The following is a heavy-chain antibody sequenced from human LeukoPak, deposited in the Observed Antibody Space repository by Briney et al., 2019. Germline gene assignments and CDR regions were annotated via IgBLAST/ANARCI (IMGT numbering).Heavy chain of an antibody. J-gene: IGHJ4*02. CDR1: GYTFTSYG. V-gene: IGHV1-18*01. CDR3: AREEGRTYYYDSSESRACDY. Sequence: APVKVSCKASGYTFTSYGISWVRQAPGQGLEWMGWISAYNGNTNYAQKVQGRVTMTTDTSTSTAYMELRSLRSDDTAVYYCAREEGRTYYYDSSESRACDYWGQGTLVTVSS. CDR2: ISAYNGNT. D-gene: IGHD3-22*01.